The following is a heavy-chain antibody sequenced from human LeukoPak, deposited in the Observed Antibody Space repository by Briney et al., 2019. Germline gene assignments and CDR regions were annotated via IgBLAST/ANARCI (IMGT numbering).Heavy chain of an antibody. Sequence: PGRSLRLSFAASGFTFSSYGMHWVRQAPGKGLEWVAVIWYGGSNKYYADSVKGRFTISRDNSKNTLYLQMNSLRAEDTAVYYCAKDQSSSFTTFDYWGQGTLVTVSS. CDR3: AKDQSSSFTTFDY. J-gene: IGHJ4*02. V-gene: IGHV3-30*18. CDR2: IWYGGSNK. D-gene: IGHD6-13*01. CDR1: GFTFSSYG.